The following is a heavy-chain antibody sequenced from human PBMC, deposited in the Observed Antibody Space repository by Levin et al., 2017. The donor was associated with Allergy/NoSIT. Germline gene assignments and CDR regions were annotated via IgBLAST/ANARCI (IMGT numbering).Heavy chain of an antibody. D-gene: IGHD6-6*01. CDR1: GFTVSSHY. J-gene: IGHJ3*01. CDR3: AREGSNAFDV. Sequence: QSSETLSLTCAASGFTVSSHYMSWVRQAPGKGLEWVSVIYPSVTTYYTDSVKGRFTISRDDAKNMLYLQMNSLRAEDTAVYYCAREGSNAFDVWGQGTMVIVSS. CDR2: IYPSVTT. V-gene: IGHV3-66*01.